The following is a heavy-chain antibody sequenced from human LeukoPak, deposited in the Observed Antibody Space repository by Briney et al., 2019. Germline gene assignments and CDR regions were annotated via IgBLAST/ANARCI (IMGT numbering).Heavy chain of an antibody. CDR3: AREAEDGGYNYGRGYYYYYTMDV. V-gene: IGHV3-30-3*01. J-gene: IGHJ6*02. CDR2: ISYDGSKK. D-gene: IGHD5-18*01. CDR1: GFTFSAYA. Sequence: GRSLRLSCAASGFTFSAYAMHWVRQAPDKGLEWVAFISYDGSKKFYGGSVKGRFTISRDNSKNTLYLQMNSLRAEDTAVYYCAREAEDGGYNYGRGYYYYYTMDVWGQGTTVTVSS.